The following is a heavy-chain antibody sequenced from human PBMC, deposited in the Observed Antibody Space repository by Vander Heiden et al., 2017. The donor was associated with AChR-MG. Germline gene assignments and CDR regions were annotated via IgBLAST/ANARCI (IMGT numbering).Heavy chain of an antibody. CDR2: ISGSGGST. CDR1: GFPFSSDA. D-gene: IGHD2-8*01. J-gene: IGHJ2*01. Sequence: EVQLLESGGGLVQPGGSLILSCAASGFPFSSDAMSWVRQAPGKGLEWVSAISGSGGSTYYADAVKGRFTISRDNSKNTLYLQMNSLRAEDTAVYYCAKSLYLDWYFDLWGRGTLVTVSS. CDR3: AKSLYLDWYFDL. V-gene: IGHV3-23*01.